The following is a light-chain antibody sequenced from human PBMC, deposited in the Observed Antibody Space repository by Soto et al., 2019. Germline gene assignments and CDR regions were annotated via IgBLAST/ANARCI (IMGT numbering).Light chain of an antibody. Sequence: DIQRTHSPSSLSASVLYRVTITGRASLPISNYLAWYQQKPGKIPNLLLYAASTLQSRVPSRFSGSGSGTDFTLTISCLQSEDFATYYRHQYYSYETFGQGTKVDIK. V-gene: IGKV1-16*01. CDR3: HQYYSYET. CDR1: LPISNY. CDR2: AAS. J-gene: IGKJ1*01.